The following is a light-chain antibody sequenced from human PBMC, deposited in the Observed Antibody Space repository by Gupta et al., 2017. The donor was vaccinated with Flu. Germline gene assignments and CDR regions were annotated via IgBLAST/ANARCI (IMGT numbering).Light chain of an antibody. CDR1: SGHSSYA. J-gene: IGLJ3*02. Sequence: QLVLTQSPSASASLGASVKLTCTLSSGHSSYAIAWHQQQPEKGPRYLMKLNSDGSHSKGDGIPDRFSGSISGAERYLTISSLQSEDEADCYCQTWGTGIWVFGGGTKLTVL. CDR3: QTWGTGIWV. V-gene: IGLV4-69*01. CDR2: LNSDGSH.